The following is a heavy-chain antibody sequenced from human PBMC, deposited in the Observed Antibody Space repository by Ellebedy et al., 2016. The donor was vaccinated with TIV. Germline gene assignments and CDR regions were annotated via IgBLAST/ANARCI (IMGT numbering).Heavy chain of an antibody. CDR3: ARDGSIAVDGTSDY. Sequence: GESLKISXAASGLTFSGDWMTWMRQAPGKGLEWVANIKKDGREKNYVDSVRGRFTISRDNAKNSLYLQMSSLRAEDTAVYYCARDGSIAVDGTSDYWGQGTLVTVSS. J-gene: IGHJ4*02. CDR2: IKKDGREK. CDR1: GLTFSGDW. D-gene: IGHD6-19*01. V-gene: IGHV3-7*01.